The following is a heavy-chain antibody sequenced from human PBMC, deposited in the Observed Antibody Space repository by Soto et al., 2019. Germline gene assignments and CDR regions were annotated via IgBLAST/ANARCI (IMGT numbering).Heavy chain of an antibody. CDR2: IIPVLGIA. D-gene: IGHD3-9*01. CDR3: ATYYDILTGYYKVDY. CDR1: GGTFSSYT. Sequence: QVQLVQSGAEVKKPGSSVKVSCKASGGTFSSYTISWVRQAPGQGLEWMGRIIPVLGIANYAQKFQGRVTITAAKSTSTAYMELSSLRSEDTAVYYCATYYDILTGYYKVDYWGQGTLVTVSS. V-gene: IGHV1-69*02. J-gene: IGHJ4*02.